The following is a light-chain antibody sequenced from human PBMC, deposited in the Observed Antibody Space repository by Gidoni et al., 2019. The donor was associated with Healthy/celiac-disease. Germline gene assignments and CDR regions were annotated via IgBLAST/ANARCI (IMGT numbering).Light chain of an antibody. V-gene: IGLV2-14*03. J-gene: IGLJ2*01. CDR2: DVS. CDR3: SSYTSRSTRV. Sequence: QSALTQPASVSGAPGQSITISCTGTSSDVGGYNYVSWYQQHPGKAPKLMIYDVSNRPSGVSNRLSGSKSGNTASLTISGLQAEDEADYYCSSYTSRSTRVFGGGTKLTVL. CDR1: SSDVGGYNY.